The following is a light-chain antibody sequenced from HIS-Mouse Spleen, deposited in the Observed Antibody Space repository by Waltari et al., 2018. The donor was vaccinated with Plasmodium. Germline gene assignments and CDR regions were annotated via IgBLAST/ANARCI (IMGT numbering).Light chain of an antibody. CDR1: QSVSSN. Sequence: EIVMTQSPATLSVSPGERATLSCRASQSVSSNLAWYQQTPGQAPRLLIVGSSTRATGIPARFSGSGSGTEFTLTISSLQSEDFAVYYCQQYNNWSFTFGPGTKVDIK. CDR2: GSS. V-gene: IGKV3-15*01. CDR3: QQYNNWSFT. J-gene: IGKJ3*01.